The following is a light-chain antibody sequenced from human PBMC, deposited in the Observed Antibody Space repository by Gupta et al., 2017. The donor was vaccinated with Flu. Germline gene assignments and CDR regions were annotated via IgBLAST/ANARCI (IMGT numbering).Light chain of an antibody. V-gene: IGLV3-9*01. CDR3: QVWDTYSVI. CDR2: RDT. J-gene: IGLJ2*01. Sequence: TCEGNKIGTKNVPWYQQRPGQAPIVVMYRDTNRPSRIPERFSGSNSENTATLTISGAQVGDEADYYCQVWDTYSVIFGGGTKLTVL. CDR1: KIGTKN.